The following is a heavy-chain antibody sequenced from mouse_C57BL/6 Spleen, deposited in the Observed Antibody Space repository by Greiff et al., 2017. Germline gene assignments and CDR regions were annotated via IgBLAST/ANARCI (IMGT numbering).Heavy chain of an antibody. CDR3: ARPYDNYKDWYFDV. J-gene: IGHJ1*03. D-gene: IGHD2-1*01. CDR1: GFTFSDYY. CDR2: INYDGSST. V-gene: IGHV5-16*01. Sequence: EVKLVESEGGLVQPGSSMKLSCTASGFTFSDYYMAWVRQVPEKGLEWVANINYDGSSTYYLDSLKSRFIISRDNAKNILYLQMSSLKSEDTATYYCARPYDNYKDWYFDVWGTGTTVTVSS.